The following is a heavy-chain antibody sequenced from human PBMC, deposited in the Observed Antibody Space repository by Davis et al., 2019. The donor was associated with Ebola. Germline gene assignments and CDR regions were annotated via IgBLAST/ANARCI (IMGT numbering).Heavy chain of an antibody. V-gene: IGHV3-30*04. J-gene: IGHJ4*02. D-gene: IGHD3-16*01. CDR3: AREIYDSSDY. CDR1: GFVFSTYP. CDR2: ISYDGSNK. Sequence: GGSLRLSCAASGFVFSTYPMHWVRQAPGKGLEWVAVISYDGSNKYYADSVKGRFTISRDNSKNTLYLQMNSLRAEDTAVYYCAREIYDSSDYWGQGTLVTVSS.